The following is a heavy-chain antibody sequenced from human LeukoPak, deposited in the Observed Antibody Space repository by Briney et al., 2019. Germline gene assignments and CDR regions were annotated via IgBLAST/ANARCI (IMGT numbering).Heavy chain of an antibody. J-gene: IGHJ4*02. D-gene: IGHD3-10*01. CDR1: GYTFTDYY. CDR2: INPNSGGT. CDR3: ASFGSGKYYRFDS. V-gene: IGHV1-2*02. Sequence: ASVKVSCKASGYTFTDYYMNWVRQAPGQGLEWMGWINPNSGGTNYAQKFQGRVTMTRDTSTSTAYMEVSKLRSDDTAVYYCASFGSGKYYRFDSWGQGTQVTVSS.